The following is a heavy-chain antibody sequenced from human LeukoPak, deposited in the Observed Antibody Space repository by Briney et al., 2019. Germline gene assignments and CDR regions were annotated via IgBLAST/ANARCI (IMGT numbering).Heavy chain of an antibody. Sequence: ASVKVSCKASGGTFSSYAISWVRQAPGQGLEWMGGIIPIFGTANYARKFQGRVTITADESTSTAYMELSSLRSEDTAVYYCARENTIFGVVIGAFDIWGQGTMVTVSS. CDR3: ARENTIFGVVIGAFDI. D-gene: IGHD3-3*01. CDR2: IIPIFGTA. V-gene: IGHV1-69*13. CDR1: GGTFSSYA. J-gene: IGHJ3*02.